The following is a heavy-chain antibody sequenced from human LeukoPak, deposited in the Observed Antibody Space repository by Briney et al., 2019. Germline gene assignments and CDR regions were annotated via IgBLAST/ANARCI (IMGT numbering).Heavy chain of an antibody. CDR3: ASHSSLGGPLAHFDS. J-gene: IGHJ4*02. V-gene: IGHV4-59*08. CDR1: GGSITSYY. D-gene: IGHD2-2*01. Sequence: SETLSLTCSVSGGSITSYYWSWIRQPPGKGLEWIGFIYYSADANYNPSLKSRVTMSVDTSKNHLSLKLNSVTAADTAVYYCASHSSLGGPLAHFDSWGQGTLVTVSS. CDR2: IYYSADA.